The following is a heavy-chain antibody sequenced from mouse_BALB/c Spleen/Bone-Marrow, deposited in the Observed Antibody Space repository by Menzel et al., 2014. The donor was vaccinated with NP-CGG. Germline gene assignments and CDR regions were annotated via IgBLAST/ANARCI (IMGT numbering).Heavy chain of an antibody. CDR2: ISNYYGDA. J-gene: IGHJ4*01. Sequence: VQLQQSGPELVRPGVSVKLSCKGSGYTFTAYAMHWVKQSHAKSLEWIGLISNYYGDASYNQKFKGKATMTVDKSSSTAYMELARLTSEDSAIYYCARSGKVRNAMDYWGQGTSVTVS. V-gene: IGHV1-67*01. D-gene: IGHD2-14*01. CDR3: ARSGKVRNAMDY. CDR1: GYTFTAYA.